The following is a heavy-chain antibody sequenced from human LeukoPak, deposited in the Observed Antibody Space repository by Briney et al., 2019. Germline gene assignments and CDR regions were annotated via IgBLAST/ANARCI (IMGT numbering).Heavy chain of an antibody. CDR2: IYYSGST. V-gene: IGHV4-59*01. J-gene: IGHJ4*02. CDR3: ARDRSEFDY. Sequence: PSETLSLTCTVSGGSISNYYWAWIRQPPGKGLEWIGYIYYSGSTNYNPSLNSRVTISVDTSKNQFSLKLSSVTAADTAVYYCARDRSEFDYWGQGTLVTVSS. CDR1: GGSISNYY.